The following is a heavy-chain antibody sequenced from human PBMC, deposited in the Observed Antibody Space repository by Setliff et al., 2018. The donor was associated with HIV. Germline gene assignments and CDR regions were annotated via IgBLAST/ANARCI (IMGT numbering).Heavy chain of an antibody. CDR1: GYIFTDYY. Sequence: ASVKVSCKASGYIFTDYYIHWVRQAPGQGLEWMGWINPNGGYTNYAQKFLGRVTMTQDTSFTTAYLELSRLGSDDTAVYYCATGVGVGRYYYYYYMDVWGKGTTVTVSS. J-gene: IGHJ6*03. D-gene: IGHD3-3*01. CDR2: INPNGGYT. CDR3: ATGVGVGRYYYYYYMDV. V-gene: IGHV1-2*02.